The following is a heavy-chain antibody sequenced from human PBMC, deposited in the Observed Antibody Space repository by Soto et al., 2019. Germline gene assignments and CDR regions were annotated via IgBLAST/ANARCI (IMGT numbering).Heavy chain of an antibody. CDR2: VSYDERNI. CDR3: AKLVDKSLDDY. Sequence: GSLRLSCVASGFTFSTSDMHWVRQAPGQGLEWVAVVSYDERNIYYADSVKGRFSVSRDNSKNTLFLHMNSLRAEDTAVYFCAKLVDKSLDDYWGQGALVTVSS. J-gene: IGHJ4*02. CDR1: GFTFSTSD. D-gene: IGHD3-16*01. V-gene: IGHV3-30*18.